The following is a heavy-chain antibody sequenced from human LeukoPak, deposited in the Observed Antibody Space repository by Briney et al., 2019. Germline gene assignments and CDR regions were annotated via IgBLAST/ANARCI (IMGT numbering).Heavy chain of an antibody. D-gene: IGHD3-10*01. CDR1: GSTFSSYE. CDR2: ISSSGSTI. V-gene: IGHV3-48*03. CDR3: ARASGVGFDY. J-gene: IGHJ4*02. Sequence: PGGSLRLSCAASGSTFSSYEMNWVRQAPGKGLEWVSYISSSGSTIYYADSVKGRFTISRDNAKNSLYLQMNSLRAEDTAVYYCARASGVGFDYWGQGTLVTVSS.